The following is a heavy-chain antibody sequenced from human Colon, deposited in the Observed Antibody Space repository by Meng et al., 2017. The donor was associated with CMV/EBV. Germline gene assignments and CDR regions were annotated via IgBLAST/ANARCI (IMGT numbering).Heavy chain of an antibody. J-gene: IGHJ6*02. CDR3: AKHGGAAGMLAPYHQYGMDV. V-gene: IGHV3-23*01. CDR1: GLSFSSYV. CDR2: ISGSGGTT. Sequence: LSLTRAASGLSFSSYVMNWVRQAPGKGLEWVSLISGSGGTTLYADSVKGRFTISRDNSKNTLFLQVNSLRVEDTAIYYCAKHGGAAGMLAPYHQYGMDVWGQGTTVTVSS. D-gene: IGHD6-13*01.